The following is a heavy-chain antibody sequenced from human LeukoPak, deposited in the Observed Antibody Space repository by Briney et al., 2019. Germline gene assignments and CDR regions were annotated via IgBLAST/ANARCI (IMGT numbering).Heavy chain of an antibody. D-gene: IGHD3-3*01. CDR2: ISYDGSNE. V-gene: IGHV3-30-3*01. J-gene: IGHJ4*02. Sequence: SCKASGYTFTSYYMHWVRQAPGKGLEWVAVISYDGSNECYADSVKGRFTISRDNSKNTLYLQMNSLRGEDTAVYYCARGAPRNYDFWSGPFDYWGQGSLVTVSS. CDR1: GYTFTSYY. CDR3: ARGAPRNYDFWSGPFDY.